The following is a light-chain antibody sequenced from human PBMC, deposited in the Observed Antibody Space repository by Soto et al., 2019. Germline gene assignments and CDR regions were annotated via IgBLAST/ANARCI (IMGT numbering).Light chain of an antibody. J-gene: IGKJ5*01. CDR2: DVS. V-gene: IGKV3-11*01. CDR1: QSITNY. Sequence: EIVLTQSPATLSLSPGEGATLSCRARQSITNYSAWYQQKPGQAPRLLIYDVSNRATGIPARFSGSGSGTDFTLTISSLEPEDFAVYYCQQRSNWPQITFGQGTRLEIK. CDR3: QQRSNWPQIT.